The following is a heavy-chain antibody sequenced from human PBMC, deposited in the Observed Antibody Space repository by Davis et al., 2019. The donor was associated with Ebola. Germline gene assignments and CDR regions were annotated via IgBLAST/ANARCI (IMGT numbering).Heavy chain of an antibody. Sequence: GSLRLSCAVYGGSFSGYYWSWIRQPPGKGLEWIGEINHSGSTNYNPSLKSRVTISVDTSKNQFSLKLSSVTAADTAVYYCARAVGGFSYGMDVWGQGTTVTVSS. CDR3: ARAVGGFSYGMDV. CDR1: GGSFSGYY. CDR2: INHSGST. J-gene: IGHJ6*02. D-gene: IGHD2-15*01. V-gene: IGHV4-34*01.